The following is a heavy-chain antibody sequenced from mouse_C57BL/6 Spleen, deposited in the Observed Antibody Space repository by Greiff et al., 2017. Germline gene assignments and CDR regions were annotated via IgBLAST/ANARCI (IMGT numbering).Heavy chain of an antibody. CDR2: IHPETGGT. V-gene: IGHV1-15*01. Sequence: VQLQQSGAELVRPGASVTLSCKASGYTFTDYDMHLVKQTPVHGLEWIGAIHPETGGTTYNQKFKGKAILTADQSSSTTYMELRSLTSEDSAVYYCTRGNGSSDYVGYWGQGTTLTVAT. D-gene: IGHD1-1*01. CDR1: GYTFTDYD. CDR3: TRGNGSSDYVGY. J-gene: IGHJ2*01.